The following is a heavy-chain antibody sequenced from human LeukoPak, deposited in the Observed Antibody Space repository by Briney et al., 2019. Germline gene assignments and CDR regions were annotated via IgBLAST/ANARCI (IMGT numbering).Heavy chain of an antibody. Sequence: ASVKVSCKASGYTFSSFGVGWLRQAPGQGLEWMGWISAYNGDTDYAQKLRGRVTMTTDTSTSTAYMELRSLRSDDTAVYYCARDRDGIAVALDYWGQGTLVTVSS. J-gene: IGHJ4*02. D-gene: IGHD6-19*01. CDR2: ISAYNGDT. CDR3: ARDRDGIAVALDY. V-gene: IGHV1-18*01. CDR1: GYTFSSFG.